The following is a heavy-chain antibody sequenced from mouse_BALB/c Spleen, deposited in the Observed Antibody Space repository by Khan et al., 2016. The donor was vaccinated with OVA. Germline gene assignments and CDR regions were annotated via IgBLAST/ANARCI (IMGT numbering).Heavy chain of an antibody. J-gene: IGHJ2*01. CDR2: ISSGGSLT. CDR3: ASVYFGYFDY. CDR1: GFKFSSYA. V-gene: IGHV5-9-3*01. D-gene: IGHD2-3*01. Sequence: EVELVESGGGLVKPGGSLKLSCAASGFKFSSYAMSWVRQTPEKRLEWVATISSGGSLTYYPDSVQGRFTISRDNGKNTLYLLMSSLRSEDTAMYYCASVYFGYFDYWGQGTTLPVSS.